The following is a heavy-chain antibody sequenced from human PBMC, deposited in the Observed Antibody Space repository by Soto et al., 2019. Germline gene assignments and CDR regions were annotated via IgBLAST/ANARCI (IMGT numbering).Heavy chain of an antibody. D-gene: IGHD2-15*01. CDR3: AKVKMGYCTGSSCHLQFEY. V-gene: IGHV3-23*01. Sequence: EVQLLESGGDLVQPGGSLRLSCLASGFTFSSHVMSWVRQAPGKGLEWVSAISGSADTTYYADSVKGRFTISRDNSKNTLSLQVNSLRAEDTAVYFCAKVKMGYCTGSSCHLQFEYWGQGTLVTVSS. CDR1: GFTFSSHV. CDR2: ISGSADTT. J-gene: IGHJ4*02.